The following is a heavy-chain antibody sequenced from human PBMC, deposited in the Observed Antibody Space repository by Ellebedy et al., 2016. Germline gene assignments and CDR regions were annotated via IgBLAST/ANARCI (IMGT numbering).Heavy chain of an antibody. CDR1: GGSVSSGSYY. CDR2: IYYSGST. V-gene: IGHV4-61*01. CDR3: ARVGGGVIVTFIDY. Sequence: SETLSLXXTVSGGSVSSGSYYWSWIRQPPGKGLEWIGYIYYSGSTNYNPSLKSRVTISVDTSKNQFSLKLSSVTAANTAVYYCARVGGGVIVTFIDYWGQGTLVTVSS. D-gene: IGHD3-16*02. J-gene: IGHJ4*02.